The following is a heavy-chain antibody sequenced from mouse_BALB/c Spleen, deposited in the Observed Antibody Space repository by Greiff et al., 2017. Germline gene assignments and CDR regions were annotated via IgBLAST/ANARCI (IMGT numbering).Heavy chain of an antibody. J-gene: IGHJ2*01. Sequence: EVQLLESGGGLVQPGGSLKLSCAASGFTFSSSGMSWVRQTPDKRLELVATINTNGGSTYYPDNVKGRFTISRDNAKNTLYLQMSSLKSEDTAMYYCAREGVRYIDYWGQGTTLTVSS. CDR1: GFTFSSSG. V-gene: IGHV5-6-3*01. CDR3: AREGVRYIDY. CDR2: INTNGGST. D-gene: IGHD2-14*01.